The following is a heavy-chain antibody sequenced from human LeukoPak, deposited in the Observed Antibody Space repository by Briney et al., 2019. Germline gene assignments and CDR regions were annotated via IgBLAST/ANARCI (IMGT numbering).Heavy chain of an antibody. Sequence: SETLSLTCTVSGGSISSGGSYWSWIRQHPGKGLEWIGYISYSGSTYYNPSLKSRVTISVDTSKNQFSLKLSSVTAADTAAYYCAREGAAADHYFDYWGQGTLVTVSS. CDR2: ISYSGST. D-gene: IGHD6-13*01. CDR1: GGSISSGGSY. CDR3: AREGAAADHYFDY. V-gene: IGHV4-31*03. J-gene: IGHJ4*02.